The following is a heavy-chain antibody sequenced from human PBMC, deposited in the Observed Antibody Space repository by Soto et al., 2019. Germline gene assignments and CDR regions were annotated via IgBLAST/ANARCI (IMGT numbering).Heavy chain of an antibody. J-gene: IGHJ5*02. CDR3: ARDRRGTGTT. CDR1: GGSFSGYY. D-gene: IGHD1-1*01. CDR2: INHSGST. V-gene: IGHV4-34*01. Sequence: SETLSLTCAVYGGSFSGYYWSWIRQPPGKGLEWIGEINHSGSTNYNPSLKSRVTISVDTSKNQFSLKLSSVTAADTAVYYCARDRRGTGTTWGQGTLVTVSS.